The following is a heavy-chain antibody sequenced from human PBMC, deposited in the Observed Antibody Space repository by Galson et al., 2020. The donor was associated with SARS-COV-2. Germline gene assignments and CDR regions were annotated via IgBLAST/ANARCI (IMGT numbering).Heavy chain of an antibody. V-gene: IGHV4-39*07. CDR3: ARINGTYSSFDY. CDR1: GGTLHRSVYY. Sequence: SETLSLTCTVSGGTLHRSVYYWGWLRQPPGKGLEWIGNIYFSGSAYYNPSLKSRVTMSVDTSKNQFSLKLRSVTAADTAVYYCARINGTYSSFDYWGQGTLVAVSS. J-gene: IGHJ4*02. D-gene: IGHD1-26*01. CDR2: IYFSGSA.